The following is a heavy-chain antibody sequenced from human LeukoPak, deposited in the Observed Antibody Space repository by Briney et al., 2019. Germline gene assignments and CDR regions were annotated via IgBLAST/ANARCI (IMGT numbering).Heavy chain of an antibody. CDR2: IYYSGST. J-gene: IGHJ4*02. CDR3: ARARTYSSSWYFDY. V-gene: IGHV4-59*08. Sequence: SETLSLTCTVSGGSISSYYWSWIRQPPGKGLEWIGYIYYSGSTNYNPSLKSRVTISVDASKNQFSLKLSSVTAADTAVYYCARARTYSSSWYFDYWGQGTLVTVSS. D-gene: IGHD6-13*01. CDR1: GGSISSYY.